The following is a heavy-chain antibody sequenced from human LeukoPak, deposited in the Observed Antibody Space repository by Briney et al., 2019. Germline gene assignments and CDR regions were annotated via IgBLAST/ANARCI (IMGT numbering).Heavy chain of an antibody. CDR1: GGTFSSYA. CDR3: ARGQLGVAASDY. D-gene: IGHD6-13*01. V-gene: IGHV1-69*04. Sequence: ASVKVSCKASGGTFSSYAISWVRQAPGQGLEWMGRIIPILGIANYAQKFQGRVTITADKSTSTAYMELSSLGSEDTAVYYCARGQLGVAASDYWGQGTLVTVSS. J-gene: IGHJ4*02. CDR2: IIPILGIA.